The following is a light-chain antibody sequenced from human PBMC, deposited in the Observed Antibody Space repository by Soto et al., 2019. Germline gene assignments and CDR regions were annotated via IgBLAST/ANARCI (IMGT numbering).Light chain of an antibody. V-gene: IGLV2-23*02. CDR3: CSYAGSSTFYV. Sequence: QSVLTQPASVSGCPGQSITICCTGTSSDFGSYNLVSWYQQHPGKAPKLMIYEVSKRPSGVSNRFSGSKSGNTASLTISGLQAEDEADYYCCSYAGSSTFYVFGTGTKVTVL. CDR1: SSDFGSYNL. CDR2: EVS. J-gene: IGLJ1*01.